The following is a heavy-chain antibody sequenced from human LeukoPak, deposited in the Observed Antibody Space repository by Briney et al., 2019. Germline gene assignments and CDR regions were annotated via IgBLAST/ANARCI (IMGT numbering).Heavy chain of an antibody. V-gene: IGHV7-4-1*02. CDR1: GYTFTSYA. J-gene: IGHJ4*02. CDR2: INTNTGNP. Sequence: VSVKVSCKASGYTFTSYAMNWVRQAPGQGLEWMGWINTNTGNPTYAQGFTGRFVFSLDTSVSTAYLQISSLKAEDTAVYYCARNEDYYGSGSYLDWGQGTLVTVSS. D-gene: IGHD3-10*01. CDR3: ARNEDYYGSGSYLD.